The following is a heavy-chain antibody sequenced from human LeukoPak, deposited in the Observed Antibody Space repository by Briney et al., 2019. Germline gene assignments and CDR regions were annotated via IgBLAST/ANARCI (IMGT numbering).Heavy chain of an antibody. D-gene: IGHD1-20*01. J-gene: IGHJ4*02. CDR2: IKSKADGETI. CDR3: STLTSRGLSDS. Sequence: PGGSLRLSCAAPGFTFTNAWMNWVRQAPGKGLEWVGRIKSKADGETIDYAAPVKGRFTFSRDGSKNMLYLQMNSLKSEDTAVYYCSTLTSRGLSDSWGQGTLVTVSS. V-gene: IGHV3-15*07. CDR1: GFTFTNAW.